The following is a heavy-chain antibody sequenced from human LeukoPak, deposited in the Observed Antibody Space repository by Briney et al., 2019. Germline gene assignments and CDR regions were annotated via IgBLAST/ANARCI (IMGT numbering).Heavy chain of an antibody. V-gene: IGHV4-59*01. CDR3: ARVLRVYDSSGYSDRFDY. D-gene: IGHD3-22*01. Sequence: SETLSLTCTVSGGSISSYYWSWIRQPPGKGLEWIGYIYYSGSTNYNPSLKSRVTISVDTSKNQFSLKLSSVTAADTAVYYCARVLRVYDSSGYSDRFDYRGQGTLVTVSS. CDR2: IYYSGST. J-gene: IGHJ4*02. CDR1: GGSISSYY.